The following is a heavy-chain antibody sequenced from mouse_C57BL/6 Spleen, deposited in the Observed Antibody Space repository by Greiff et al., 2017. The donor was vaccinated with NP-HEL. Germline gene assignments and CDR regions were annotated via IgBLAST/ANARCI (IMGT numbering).Heavy chain of an antibody. CDR3: EREKYYGSSYYAMDY. V-gene: IGHV5-4*01. CDR2: ISDGGSYT. CDR1: GFTFSSYA. Sequence: EVQGVESGGGLVKPGGSLKLSCAASGFTFSSYAMSWVRQTPEKRLEWVATISDGGSYTYYPDNVKGRFTISRDNAKNNLYLQMSHLKSEDTAMYYCEREKYYGSSYYAMDYWGQGTSVTVSS. D-gene: IGHD1-1*01. J-gene: IGHJ4*01.